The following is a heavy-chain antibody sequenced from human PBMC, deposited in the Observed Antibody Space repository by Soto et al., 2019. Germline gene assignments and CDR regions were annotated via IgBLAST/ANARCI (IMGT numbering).Heavy chain of an antibody. CDR3: ARSSPHYYYYGMDV. CDR2: IYYSGST. Sequence: TSETLSLTCTVSGGSISSGGYYWSWIRQHPGKGLEWIGYIYYSGSTYYNPSLKSRVTISVDTSKNQFSLKLSSVTAADTAVYYCARSSPHYYYYGMDVWGQGTTVTVSS. CDR1: GGSISSGGYY. V-gene: IGHV4-31*03. J-gene: IGHJ6*02.